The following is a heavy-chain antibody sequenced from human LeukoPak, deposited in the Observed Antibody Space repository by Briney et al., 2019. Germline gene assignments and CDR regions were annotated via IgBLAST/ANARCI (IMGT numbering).Heavy chain of an antibody. J-gene: IGHJ6*02. CDR3: AKERCTNAVCYFGPGMDV. CDR1: GFSFGKYW. CDR2: IKLDGSEK. Sequence: PGGSLRLSCVASGFSFGKYWMSWVRQAPGKGLEWVANIKLDGSEKNYVDSVNGRFTISRDNTKNSLYLQMNSLRAEDTAVYYCAKERCTNAVCYFGPGMDVWGQGTTVTVSS. D-gene: IGHD2-8*01. V-gene: IGHV3-7*03.